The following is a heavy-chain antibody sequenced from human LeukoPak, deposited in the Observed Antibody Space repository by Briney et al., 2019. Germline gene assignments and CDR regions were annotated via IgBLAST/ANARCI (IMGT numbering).Heavy chain of an antibody. Sequence: GASVKVSCKASGYTFTGYYMHWVRQAPGQGLEWMGWINPNSGGTNYAQKFQGRVTMTRDTSTSTVYMELSSLRSEDTAVYYCASTTGTTGFDPWGQGTLVTVSS. J-gene: IGHJ5*02. V-gene: IGHV1-2*02. CDR3: ASTTGTTGFDP. CDR1: GYTFTGYY. D-gene: IGHD1-1*01. CDR2: INPNSGGT.